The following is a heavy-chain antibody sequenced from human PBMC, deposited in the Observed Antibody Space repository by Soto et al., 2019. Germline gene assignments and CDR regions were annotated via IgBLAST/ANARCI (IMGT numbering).Heavy chain of an antibody. CDR1: GFTFTSSA. Sequence: SVKVSCKASGFTFTSSAVQWVRQARGQRLEWIGWIVVGSGNTNYAQKFQERVTITRDMSTSTAYMELSSLRSEDTAVYYCAANTGGYYYYYYGMDVWGQGXTVTVYS. CDR3: AANTGGYYYYYYGMDV. D-gene: IGHD2-8*02. V-gene: IGHV1-58*01. CDR2: IVVGSGNT. J-gene: IGHJ6*02.